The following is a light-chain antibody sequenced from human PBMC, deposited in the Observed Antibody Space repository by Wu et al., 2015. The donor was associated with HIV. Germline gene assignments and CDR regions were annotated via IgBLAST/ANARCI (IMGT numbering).Light chain of an antibody. CDR2: GAF. Sequence: EIVMTQSPATLSVSPGERATLSCRASQSVSSNLAWYQQKPGQAPRLLINGAFTRATGIPARFSGSGSGTEFTLTISSMQSEDFAVYYCQQYNNWPPTFGQGTKVEIK. CDR3: QQYNNWPPT. CDR1: QSVSSN. V-gene: IGKV3-15*01. J-gene: IGKJ1*01.